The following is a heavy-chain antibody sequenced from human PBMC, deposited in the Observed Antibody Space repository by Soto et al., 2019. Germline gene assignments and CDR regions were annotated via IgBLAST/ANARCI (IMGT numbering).Heavy chain of an antibody. V-gene: IGHV3-23*01. CDR1: GFTFSSYA. Sequence: PGGSLRLSCAASGFTFSSYAMSWVRQAPGKGLEWVSAISGSGGSTYYADSVKGRFTISRDNSKNTLYLQMNSLRAEDTAVYYCAKVLDSGSYPANFDYWGQGTLVTVSS. D-gene: IGHD1-26*01. CDR2: ISGSGGST. CDR3: AKVLDSGSYPANFDY. J-gene: IGHJ4*02.